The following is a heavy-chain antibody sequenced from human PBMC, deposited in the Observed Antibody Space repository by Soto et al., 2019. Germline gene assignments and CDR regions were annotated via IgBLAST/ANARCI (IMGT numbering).Heavy chain of an antibody. CDR1: GFTFSSYA. CDR2: ISYDGSNK. CDR3: ARDRDKYSGYDLRY. D-gene: IGHD5-12*01. J-gene: IGHJ4*02. V-gene: IGHV3-30-3*01. Sequence: QVQLVGSGGGVVQPGRSLRLSCAASGFTFSSYAMHWVRQAPGKGLEWVAVISYDGSNKYYADSVKGRFTISRDNSKNTLYLQMNSLRAEDTAVYYCARDRDKYSGYDLRYWGQGTLATVSS.